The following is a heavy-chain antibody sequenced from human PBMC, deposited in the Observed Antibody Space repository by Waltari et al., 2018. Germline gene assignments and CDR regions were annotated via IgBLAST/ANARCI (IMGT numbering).Heavy chain of an antibody. V-gene: IGHV3-48*04. CDR1: GFTFGSYR. J-gene: IGHJ3*02. D-gene: IGHD3-22*01. CDR2: ISCSTVTI. CDR3: ARSRSYYDCSGYDAFDI. Sequence: EVQLVESGGGLVQPGGSLRLSCAASGFTFGSYRMHGVRQAPGKGLEWVSFISCSTVTIYYADSVKGRFTISRDSAKNSVYLQMNSLRAEDTAVYYCARSRSYYDCSGYDAFDIWGQGTMVAVSS.